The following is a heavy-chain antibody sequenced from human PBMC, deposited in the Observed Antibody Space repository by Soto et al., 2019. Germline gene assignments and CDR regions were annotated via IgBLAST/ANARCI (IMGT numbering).Heavy chain of an antibody. J-gene: IGHJ4*02. CDR1: GFTFSSYA. V-gene: IGHV3-23*01. D-gene: IGHD3-22*01. CDR2: ISGSGGST. Sequence: HPGGSLRLSCAASGFTFSSYAMSWVRQAPGKGLEWVSAISGSGGSTYYADSVKGRFTISRDNSKNTLYLQMNSLRAEDTAVYYCAKDMVYYDSSGYYYFDYWGQGTLVTVSS. CDR3: AKDMVYYDSSGYYYFDY.